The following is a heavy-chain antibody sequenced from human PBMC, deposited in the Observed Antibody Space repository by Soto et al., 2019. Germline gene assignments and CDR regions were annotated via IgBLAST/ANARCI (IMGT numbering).Heavy chain of an antibody. J-gene: IGHJ5*02. CDR1: GGSISKFY. CDR3: VRDGSKSLRDWFDP. Sequence: SETLSLTCNVSGGSISKFYWAWIRKTAGNGLEWMGRVYATGTTDYNPSLRSRVAMSVDISKKTFSLRLRSVTGADSGVYYCVRDGSKSLRDWFDPWGQGILVTSPQ. V-gene: IGHV4-4*07. CDR2: VYATGTT.